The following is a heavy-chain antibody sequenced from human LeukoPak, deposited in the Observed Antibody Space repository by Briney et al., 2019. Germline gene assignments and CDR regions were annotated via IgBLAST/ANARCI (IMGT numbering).Heavy chain of an antibody. Sequence: PGGSLRLSCTASGFTFSRYLMHWVRQAPGKGLVGVSRINGDGTITTYADSVKGRFTVSRDNAKNSLSLQMSSLRAEDTAVYYCARDLYGSGGDAFDIWGQGTMVTVSS. V-gene: IGHV3-74*01. D-gene: IGHD3-10*01. CDR1: GFTFSRYL. J-gene: IGHJ3*02. CDR3: ARDLYGSGGDAFDI. CDR2: INGDGTIT.